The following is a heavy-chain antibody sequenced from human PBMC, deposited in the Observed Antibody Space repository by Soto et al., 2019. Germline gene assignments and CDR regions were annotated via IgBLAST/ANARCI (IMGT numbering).Heavy chain of an antibody. CDR2: ISYDGSNK. D-gene: IGHD3-9*01. J-gene: IGHJ4*02. CDR1: GFTFSFYY. CDR3: AKDGGRRIGYDILTAYYVTY. V-gene: IGHV3-30*18. Sequence: GGSLILSCAASGFTFSFYYIHWVRQAPGKGLEWVAVISYDGSNKYYADSVKGRFTISRDNSKNTLYLQMNSLRAEDTAVYYCAKDGGRRIGYDILTAYYVTYWDQGALVTVSS.